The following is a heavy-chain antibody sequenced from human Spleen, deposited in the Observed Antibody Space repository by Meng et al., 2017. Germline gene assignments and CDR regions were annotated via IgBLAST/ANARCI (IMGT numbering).Heavy chain of an antibody. V-gene: IGHV1-18*01. CDR2: ISGYNGDT. D-gene: IGHD1-26*01. CDR3: AISYYAKDY. CDR1: GYSFTHHG. Sequence: QVQLVQSVGEGKKPGAAVKVSCKASGYSFTHHGITWVRQAPGQGLEWLGWISGYNGDTHYAQKLQGRVTMTTDTSTSTVYMELRSLRSDDTAVYYCAISYYAKDYWGQGTLVTVSS. J-gene: IGHJ4*02.